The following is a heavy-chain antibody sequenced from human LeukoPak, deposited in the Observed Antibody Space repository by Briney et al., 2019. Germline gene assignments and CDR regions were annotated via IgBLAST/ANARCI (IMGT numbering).Heavy chain of an antibody. CDR3: ARESITMVRGAIFDY. J-gene: IGHJ4*02. CDR1: GFTFSSYG. CDR2: ISSSSSYI. Sequence: PGRSLRLSCAASGFTFSSYGMHWVRQAPGKGLEWVSSISSSSSYIYYADSMKGRFTISRDNAKNSLYLQMNSLRAEDTAVYYCARESITMVRGAIFDYWGQGTLVTVSS. D-gene: IGHD3-10*01. V-gene: IGHV3-21*01.